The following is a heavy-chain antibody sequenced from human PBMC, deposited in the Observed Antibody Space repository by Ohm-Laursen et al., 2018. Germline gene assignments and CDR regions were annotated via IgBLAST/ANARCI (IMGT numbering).Heavy chain of an antibody. D-gene: IGHD6-19*01. Sequence: ASVKVSCKASGYTFTGYYMHWVRQAPGQGLEWMGWINPNSGGTNYAQKFQGRVTMTRDTSINTAYMELSRLTSDDTAVYYCARGAYTTGWFTPFDYWGQGTLVTVSS. CDR2: INPNSGGT. CDR3: ARGAYTTGWFTPFDY. CDR1: GYTFTGYY. J-gene: IGHJ4*02. V-gene: IGHV1-2*02.